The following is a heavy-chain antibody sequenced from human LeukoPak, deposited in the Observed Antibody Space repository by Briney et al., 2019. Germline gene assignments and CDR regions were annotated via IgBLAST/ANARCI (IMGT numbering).Heavy chain of an antibody. CDR1: GGSFSGYY. CDR2: INHSGST. Sequence: SETLSLTCAVHGGSFSGYYWSWIRQPPGKGLEWIGEINHSGSTNYNPSLKSRVTISVDTSRNQFSLKLSSVTAADTAVYYCARGNVVTVNYFDYWGQGTLVTVSS. CDR3: ARGNVVTVNYFDY. D-gene: IGHD2-21*02. V-gene: IGHV4-34*01. J-gene: IGHJ4*02.